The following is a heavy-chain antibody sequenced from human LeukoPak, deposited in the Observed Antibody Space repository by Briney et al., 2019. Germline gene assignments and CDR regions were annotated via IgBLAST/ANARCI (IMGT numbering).Heavy chain of an antibody. J-gene: IGHJ3*02. V-gene: IGHV1-69*04. D-gene: IGHD3-22*01. Sequence: SVKVSCKASGGTFSSYAISWVRQAPGQGLEWMGRIIPILGIANYAQKFRGRVTITADKSTSTAYMELSSLRSEDTAVYHCARGLTYYYDRGAFDIWGQGTMVTVSS. CDR3: ARGLTYYYDRGAFDI. CDR2: IIPILGIA. CDR1: GGTFSSYA.